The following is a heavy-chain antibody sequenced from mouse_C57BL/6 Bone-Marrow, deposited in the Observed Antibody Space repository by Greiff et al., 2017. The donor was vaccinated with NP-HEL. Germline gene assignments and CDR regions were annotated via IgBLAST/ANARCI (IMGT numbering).Heavy chain of an antibody. D-gene: IGHD1-1*01. J-gene: IGHJ4*01. Sequence: DVKLVESEGGLVQPGSSMKLSCTASGFTFSDYYMAWVRQVPEKGLEWVANINYDGSSTYYLDSLKSRFIISRDNAKNILYLQMSSLKSEDTATYYCARWGSYYGSSYDYAMDYWGRGTSVTVSS. CDR3: ARWGSYYGSSYDYAMDY. V-gene: IGHV5-16*01. CDR1: GFTFSDYY. CDR2: INYDGSST.